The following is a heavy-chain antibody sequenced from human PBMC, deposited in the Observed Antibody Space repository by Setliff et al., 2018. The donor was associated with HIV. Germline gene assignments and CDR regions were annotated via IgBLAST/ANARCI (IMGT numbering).Heavy chain of an antibody. CDR2: IYHSGTT. CDR1: GYSISSDYY. Sequence: KPSETLSLTCVVSGYSISSDYYWGWLRQAPGKGLDWIGTIYHSGTTYYNPSLKSRVTMSVGPSKEQFSLRLISVTAADTAVYYCARVNTDLVYFDYWGHGTLVTVSS. J-gene: IGHJ4*01. V-gene: IGHV4-38-2*01. CDR3: ARVNTDLVYFDY. D-gene: IGHD5-18*01.